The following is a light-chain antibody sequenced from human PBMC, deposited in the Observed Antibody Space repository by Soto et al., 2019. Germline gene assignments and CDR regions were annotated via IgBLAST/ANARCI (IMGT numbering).Light chain of an antibody. V-gene: IGKV1-5*03. CDR2: KAS. CDR1: QSISDW. Sequence: DIQMTHSPSTLSASVGDRVTITCRASQSISDWLAWYQQKPGKAPKLLIYKASSLESGVPSRFSGSGSGTEFTLTISSLQPDDFATYYCQQYNSYSETFGQGTKV. J-gene: IGKJ1*01. CDR3: QQYNSYSET.